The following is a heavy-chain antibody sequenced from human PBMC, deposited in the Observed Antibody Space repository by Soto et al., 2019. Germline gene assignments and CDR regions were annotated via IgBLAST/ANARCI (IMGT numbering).Heavy chain of an antibody. J-gene: IGHJ5*02. Sequence: PSETLSLTCAVYGGSFSGYYWSWIRQPPGKGLGWIGEISHSGSTNYNPSLKSRVTISVDTSKNQFSLKLSSVTAADTAVYYCARKRGYCSSTSCYAAWFDPWGQGTLVTVSS. V-gene: IGHV4-34*01. CDR1: GGSFSGYY. CDR3: ARKRGYCSSTSCYAAWFDP. D-gene: IGHD2-2*01. CDR2: ISHSGST.